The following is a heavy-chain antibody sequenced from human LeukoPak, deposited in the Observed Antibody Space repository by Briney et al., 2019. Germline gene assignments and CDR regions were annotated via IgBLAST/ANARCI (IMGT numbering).Heavy chain of an antibody. D-gene: IGHD1-1*01. CDR2: IYHSGTP. J-gene: IGHJ3*02. Sequence: SETLSLTCTVSGGALSSGGYYWTWIRQPPGKGLEWIGNIYHSGTPYYNPSLKSRVTLSVDRSKNQFSLKMTSVTAADTAVYYCARAPTPDRWNQRLYDAFDIWGQGTMVTVSS. V-gene: IGHV4-30-2*01. CDR3: ARAPTPDRWNQRLYDAFDI. CDR1: GGALSSGGYY.